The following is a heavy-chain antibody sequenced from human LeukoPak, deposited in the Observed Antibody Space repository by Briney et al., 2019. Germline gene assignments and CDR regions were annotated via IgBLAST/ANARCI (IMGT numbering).Heavy chain of an antibody. CDR2: IYHSGST. CDR3: ARATVEMATIRAFDI. Sequence: SQTLSLTCAVSGGSISSGGYSWSWIRQPPGTGLGWIGYIYHSGSTYYNPSLKSRVTISVDRSKNQFSLKLSSVTAADTAVYYCARATVEMATIRAFDIWGQGTMVTVSS. CDR1: GGSISSGGYS. V-gene: IGHV4-30-2*01. D-gene: IGHD5-24*01. J-gene: IGHJ3*02.